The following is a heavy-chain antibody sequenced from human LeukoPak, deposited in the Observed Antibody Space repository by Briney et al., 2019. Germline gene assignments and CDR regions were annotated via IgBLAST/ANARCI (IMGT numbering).Heavy chain of an antibody. D-gene: IGHD3-9*01. V-gene: IGHV3-30*03. CDR3: ARDGYFGSDSVTGAGALGDYYMDV. Sequence: GGSLRLSCAASGFTFSSYGMHWVRQAPGKGLVWVTVISYDGSNKYYADSVKGRFTISRDNSKNTLYLQMNSLRAEDTALYYCARDGYFGSDSVTGAGALGDYYMDVWGKGTTVTVSS. CDR1: GFTFSSYG. CDR2: ISYDGSNK. J-gene: IGHJ6*03.